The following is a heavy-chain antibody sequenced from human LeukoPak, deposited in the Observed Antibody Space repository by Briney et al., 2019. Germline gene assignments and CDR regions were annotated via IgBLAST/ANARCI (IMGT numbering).Heavy chain of an antibody. V-gene: IGHV3-53*01. J-gene: IGHJ4*02. CDR2: IYSDYSGGST. CDR3: ARGTVTAPDY. D-gene: IGHD4-17*01. CDR1: GFTFGTYA. Sequence: GGSLRLSCAASGFTFGTYAMNWVRQAPGKGLEWVSIIYSDYSGGSTYYADSVKGRFTISRDNSKNMLYLQMNSLRAEDTAVYSCARGTVTAPDYWGQGTLVTVSS.